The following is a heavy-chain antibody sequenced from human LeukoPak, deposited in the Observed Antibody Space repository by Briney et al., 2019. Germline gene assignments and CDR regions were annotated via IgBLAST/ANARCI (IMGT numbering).Heavy chain of an antibody. CDR3: ARRPYYDFWSGYFPSYFDY. CDR2: IYYSGST. V-gene: IGHV4-30-4*01. D-gene: IGHD3-3*01. Sequence: SETLSLTCTVSGGSISSGDYYWSWIRQPPGKGLEWIGYIYYSGSTYYNPSLKSRVTISVDTSKNQFSLKLSSVTAADTAVYYCARRPYYDFWSGYFPSYFDYWGQGTLVTVSS. CDR1: GGSISSGDYY. J-gene: IGHJ4*02.